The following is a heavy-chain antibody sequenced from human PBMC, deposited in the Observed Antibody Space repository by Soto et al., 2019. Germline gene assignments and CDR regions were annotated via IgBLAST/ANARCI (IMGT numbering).Heavy chain of an antibody. D-gene: IGHD1-7*01. CDR2: INHSGST. V-gene: IGHV4-34*01. CDR1: GGSFSGYY. Sequence: SETLSLTCAVYGGSFSGYYLSWIRQPPGKGLEWIGEINHSGSTNYNPSLKSRVTISVDTSKNQFSLKLSSVTAADTAVYYCAGTTSLQWYYMDVWDKGTTVTVSS. CDR3: AGTTSLQWYYMDV. J-gene: IGHJ6*03.